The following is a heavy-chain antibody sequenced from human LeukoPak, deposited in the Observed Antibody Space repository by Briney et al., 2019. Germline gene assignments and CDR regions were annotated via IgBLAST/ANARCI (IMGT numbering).Heavy chain of an antibody. D-gene: IGHD3-3*01. J-gene: IGHJ6*02. CDR1: GYTYTSYG. CDR2: ISAYNGNT. Sequence: ASVKVSSKASGYTYTSYGIIWVRQAPGQGLEWMGWISAYNGNTNYAQKLQGRVTMTTDTSTSTAYMELRSLRSDDTAVYYCASSRGSVVAENFWSGYPHGMDVWGHGTTVTVSS. CDR3: ASSRGSVVAENFWSGYPHGMDV. V-gene: IGHV1-18*01.